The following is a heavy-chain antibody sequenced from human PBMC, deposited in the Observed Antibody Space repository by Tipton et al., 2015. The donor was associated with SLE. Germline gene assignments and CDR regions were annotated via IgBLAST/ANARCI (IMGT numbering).Heavy chain of an antibody. J-gene: IGHJ4*02. CDR2: ISHDGSDE. CDR1: GFTFSRSA. CDR3: ARDRLVPYYESSGYYSD. Sequence: RSLRLSCADSGFTFSRSAMHWVRQAPGKGLEWVTGISHDGSDEYYADSVKGRFTISRDNSKNTLYLQMNSLRAEDTAVYYCARDRLVPYYESSGYYSDWGQGTLVTVSS. D-gene: IGHD3-22*01. V-gene: IGHV3-30*14.